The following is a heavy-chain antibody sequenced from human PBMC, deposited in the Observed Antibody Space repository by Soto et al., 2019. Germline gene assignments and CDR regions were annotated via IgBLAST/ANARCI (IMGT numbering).Heavy chain of an antibody. J-gene: IGHJ3*01. Sequence: QVQLVESGGGVVQPGRSLRLSCAASGFTFSSHGMHWVRQAPGKGLEWVAVISYDGSNKFYADSVKGRFTISRDNSKNTLFLQMNSLRGDDTAVYYCAKTNLEWLLDAAFDLWGQGTSVTVSS. V-gene: IGHV3-30*18. CDR2: ISYDGSNK. CDR1: GFTFSSHG. D-gene: IGHD3-3*01. CDR3: AKTNLEWLLDAAFDL.